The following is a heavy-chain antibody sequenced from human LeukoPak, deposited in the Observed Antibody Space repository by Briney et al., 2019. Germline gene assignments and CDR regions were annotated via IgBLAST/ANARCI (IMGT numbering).Heavy chain of an antibody. V-gene: IGHV3-30*03. CDR2: ISYDGSKK. J-gene: IGHJ4*02. Sequence: GGPLRLSCAASRFTFSNYGMHWVRQAPGKGLEWVAVISYDGSKKYYADSVKGRFTISRDNSKSTLYLQMNSLRAEDTAVYYCARDLDYANHRHDYWGEGTLVTVSS. D-gene: IGHD3/OR15-3a*01. CDR3: ARDLDYANHRHDY. CDR1: RFTFSNYG.